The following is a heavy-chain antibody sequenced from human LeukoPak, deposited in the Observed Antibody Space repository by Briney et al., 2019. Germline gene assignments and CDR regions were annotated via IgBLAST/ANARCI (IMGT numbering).Heavy chain of an antibody. D-gene: IGHD1-26*01. Sequence: SETLSLTCTVSGGSISSGSYYWRWIRQPAGKGLEWIVRIYTSGSTNYNPSLKSRVTISVDTSKNQFSLKLSSVTAADTAVYYCARGRDSGSYLSYWGQGTLVTVSS. J-gene: IGHJ4*02. CDR2: IYTSGST. CDR3: ARGRDSGSYLSY. V-gene: IGHV4-61*02. CDR1: GGSISSGSYY.